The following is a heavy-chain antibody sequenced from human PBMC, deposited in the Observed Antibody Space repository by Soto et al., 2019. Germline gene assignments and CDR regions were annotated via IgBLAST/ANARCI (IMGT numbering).Heavy chain of an antibody. V-gene: IGHV4-31*02. CDR3: AREVRCARANSFLALNV. CDR1: GVILRPEGHF. D-gene: IGHD3-10*01. J-gene: IGHJ6*02. Sequence: RTVSGVILRPEGHFLCCLRLRPGKGLEWLGYISSSGITYYTPSLRSRVTMSIDTSKNQFSLNLSSVTAADTAVYYCAREVRCARANSFLALNVWGQGTTVT. CDR2: ISSSGIT.